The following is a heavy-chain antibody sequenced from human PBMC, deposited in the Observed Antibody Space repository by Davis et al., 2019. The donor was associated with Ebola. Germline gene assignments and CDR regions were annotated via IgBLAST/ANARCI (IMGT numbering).Heavy chain of an antibody. Sequence: GESLKISCAASEFPFSTYSMNWVRQAPGKGLEWVAYISASSDIIHYAASVKGRFTVFRDNAKNSLFLQMSSLRDEDTAVYYCASYGGDPRDVFDIWGQGTKVTVSS. J-gene: IGHJ3*02. V-gene: IGHV3-48*02. CDR2: ISASSDII. CDR3: ASYGGDPRDVFDI. D-gene: IGHD2-21*01. CDR1: EFPFSTYS.